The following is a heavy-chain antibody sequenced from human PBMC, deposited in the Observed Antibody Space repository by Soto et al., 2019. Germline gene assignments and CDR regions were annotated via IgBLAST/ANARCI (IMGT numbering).Heavy chain of an antibody. CDR2: IIPIFGTA. CDR3: ARAGVVVQDAIFDY. CDR1: GGTFSSYA. J-gene: IGHJ4*02. D-gene: IGHD2-21*01. V-gene: IGHV1-69*01. Sequence: QVQLVQSGAEVKKPGSSVKVSCKASGGTFSSYAISWVRQAPGQGLEWMGGIIPIFGTANYAQKFQGRVTITADESTSTAYMELSGLRSEDTAVYYCARAGVVVQDAIFDYWGQGTLVTVSS.